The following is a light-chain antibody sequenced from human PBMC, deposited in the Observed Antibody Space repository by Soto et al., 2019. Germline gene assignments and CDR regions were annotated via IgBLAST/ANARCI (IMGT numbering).Light chain of an antibody. J-gene: IGKJ1*01. V-gene: IGKV3-20*01. Sequence: EILLTQSPGTLSLSPGERATLSCRASQSVSSSYLSWYQLKPGQAPRLLIYGASSRATGIPDRFSGSGSGTDFTLPISRLEPEEFAVYYCQQYGYSFRAFGQGTKVEL. CDR3: QQYGYSFRA. CDR2: GAS. CDR1: QSVSSSY.